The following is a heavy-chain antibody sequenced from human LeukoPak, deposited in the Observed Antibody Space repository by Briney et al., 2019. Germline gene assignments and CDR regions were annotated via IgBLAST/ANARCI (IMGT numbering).Heavy chain of an antibody. J-gene: IGHJ3*02. CDR2: ISSSSSTI. CDR1: GFTFSSYT. D-gene: IGHD6-13*01. V-gene: IGHV3-48*01. CDR3: ASQLGDASDI. Sequence: GGSLRLSCAASGFTFSSYTMNWVRQAPGKGLEWVSYISSSSSTIYYADSVKGRFTISRDNGKNSLYLQMNSLRAEDTAVYYCASQLGDASDIWGQGTMVTVSS.